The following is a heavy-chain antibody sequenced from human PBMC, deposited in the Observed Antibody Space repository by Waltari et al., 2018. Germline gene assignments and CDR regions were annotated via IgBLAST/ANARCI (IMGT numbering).Heavy chain of an antibody. Sequence: QVQLVQSGAEVKKPGSSVKVSCKASGGTFSSYAISWVRQAPGQGLEWMGGSIPIYGTANYEQKFQGRVTITADESTSTAYMELSSLRSEDTAVYYCARSPIVVVTAIPPSYYYYGMDVWGQGTTVTVSS. J-gene: IGHJ6*02. CDR2: SIPIYGTA. D-gene: IGHD2-21*02. V-gene: IGHV1-69*01. CDR3: ARSPIVVVTAIPPSYYYYGMDV. CDR1: GGTFSSYA.